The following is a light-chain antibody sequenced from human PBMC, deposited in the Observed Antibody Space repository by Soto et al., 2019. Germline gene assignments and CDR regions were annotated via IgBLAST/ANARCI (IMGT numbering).Light chain of an antibody. J-gene: IGKJ1*01. V-gene: IGKV1-5*03. CDR3: QHYNSYSDA. CDR2: KVT. Sequence: DIHMTQSPATLSGSVGDRVTITCRASQTIRSWVAWYQQKTGKAAKLLIYKVTTLKSGVKSRFSGSVSRTEFTLTVSSLQPDDFATFDCQHYNSYSDAVGQGTKV. CDR1: QTIRSW.